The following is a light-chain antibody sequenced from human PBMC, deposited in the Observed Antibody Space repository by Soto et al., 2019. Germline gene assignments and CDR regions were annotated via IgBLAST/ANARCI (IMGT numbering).Light chain of an antibody. V-gene: IGLV2-14*01. CDR2: DVS. CDR1: SSDVGGYNY. CDR3: SSYTSSTLWV. Sequence: QSALTQPASVSGSPGQSITISCTGTSSDVGGYNYVSWYQQHPGKAPKLMIYDVSNRPSGVSNRFSGSKSGNTASLTISGLQAEDEADYYCSSYTSSTLWVFGTETKLPVL. J-gene: IGLJ1*01.